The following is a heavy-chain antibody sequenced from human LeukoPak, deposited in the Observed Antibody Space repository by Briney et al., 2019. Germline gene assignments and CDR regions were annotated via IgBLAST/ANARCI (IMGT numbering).Heavy chain of an antibody. J-gene: IGHJ3*01. CDR2: ISGSGGST. CDR1: GFTFSTYV. CDR3: AKDASKRGSRGAIDL. Sequence: GGSLRLSCAASGFTFSTYVMSWVRQAPGKGLEWVSAISGSGGSTYYADSVKGRFTISRDNSKNTLYLQMNSLRVEDTALYYCAKDASKRGSRGAIDLWGQGTVVTVSS. V-gene: IGHV3-23*01. D-gene: IGHD2-15*01.